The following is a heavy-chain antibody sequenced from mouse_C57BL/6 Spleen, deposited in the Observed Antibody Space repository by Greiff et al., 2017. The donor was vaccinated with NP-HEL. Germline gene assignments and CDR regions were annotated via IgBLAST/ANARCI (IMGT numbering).Heavy chain of an antibody. D-gene: IGHD2-3*01. CDR3: ARQNDGSYFDY. J-gene: IGHJ2*01. CDR2: ISSGGSYT. Sequence: EVNLVESGGDLVKPGGSLKLSCAASGFTFSSYGMSWVRQTPDKRLEWVATISSGGSYTSSPDSVTGRFTISSANTKNTLYLQMSSLKSMDASMYYCARQNDGSYFDYWAQGTTLTVSS. V-gene: IGHV5-6*01. CDR1: GFTFSSYG.